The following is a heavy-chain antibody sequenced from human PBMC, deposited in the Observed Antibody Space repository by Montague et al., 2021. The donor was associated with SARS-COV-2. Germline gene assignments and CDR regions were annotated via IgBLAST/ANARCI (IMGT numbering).Heavy chain of an antibody. J-gene: IGHJ4*02. Sequence: SETLSLTCTVSGGSITYYYWHWLRQSAGKGLEWIGRSYSNGNTNSNPSLDSRGIISVDSSQNQFSLKLNSVTATDAAVFYYARGDHPTTASWYFFDSWGQGALVTVSS. CDR3: ARGDHPTTASWYFFDS. CDR2: SYSNGNT. V-gene: IGHV4-4*07. CDR1: GGSITYYY. D-gene: IGHD6-13*01.